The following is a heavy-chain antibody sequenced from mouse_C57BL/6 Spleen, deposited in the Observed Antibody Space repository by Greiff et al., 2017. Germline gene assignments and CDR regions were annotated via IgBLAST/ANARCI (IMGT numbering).Heavy chain of an antibody. CDR1: GYAFSSYW. CDR3: ARLADYDGFAY. CDR2: LYPGDGDT. J-gene: IGHJ3*01. V-gene: IGHV1-80*01. D-gene: IGHD2-4*01. Sequence: VQLQQSGAELVKPGASVKISCKASGYAFSSYWMNWVKQRPGKGLERFGQLYPGDGDTNYNVKFKGKASLTADKSSSTAYMQLSSLTSEDSAVYFCARLADYDGFAYWGQGTLVTVSA.